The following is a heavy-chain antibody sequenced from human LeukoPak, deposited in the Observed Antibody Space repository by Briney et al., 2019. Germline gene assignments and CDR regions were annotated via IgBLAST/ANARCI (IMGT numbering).Heavy chain of an antibody. J-gene: IGHJ4*02. Sequence: PGGTLRLSCAASGFTFSSYGMSWVRQAPGKGLEWVSAISGSGGSTYYADSVKGRFTISRDNSKNTLYLQMNSLRAEDTAVYYCAKTPLAYCGGDCYSDYWGQGTLVTVSS. CDR1: GFTFSSYG. CDR2: ISGSGGST. V-gene: IGHV3-23*01. D-gene: IGHD2-21*02. CDR3: AKTPLAYCGGDCYSDY.